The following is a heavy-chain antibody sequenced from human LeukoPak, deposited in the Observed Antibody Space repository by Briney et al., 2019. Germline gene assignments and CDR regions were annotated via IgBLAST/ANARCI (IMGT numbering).Heavy chain of an antibody. V-gene: IGHV7-4-1*02. CDR3: ARMGIAARRESVPMDV. Sequence: ASVKVSCKASGYTFTSYAMNWVRQAPGQGLEWMGWINTNTGNPTYAQGFTGRFVFSLDTSVSTAYLQISSLKAEDTAVYYCARMGIAARRESVPMDVWGKGTTVTVSS. CDR2: INTNTGNP. D-gene: IGHD6-6*01. CDR1: GYTFTSYA. J-gene: IGHJ6*03.